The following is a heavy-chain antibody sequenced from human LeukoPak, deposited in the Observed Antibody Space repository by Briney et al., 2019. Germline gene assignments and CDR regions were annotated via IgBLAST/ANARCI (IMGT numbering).Heavy chain of an antibody. V-gene: IGHV3-30*18. CDR1: GFTFSSYG. CDR3: AKGRSSGWTGWSFDY. J-gene: IGHJ4*02. CDR2: ISYDGSNK. Sequence: GGSLRLSCAASGFTFSSYGMHWVRQAPGKGLEWVAVISYDGSNKYYADSVKGRFTISRDNSKNTLYLQMNSLRAEDTAVYCCAKGRSSGWTGWSFDYWGQGTLVTVSS. D-gene: IGHD6-19*01.